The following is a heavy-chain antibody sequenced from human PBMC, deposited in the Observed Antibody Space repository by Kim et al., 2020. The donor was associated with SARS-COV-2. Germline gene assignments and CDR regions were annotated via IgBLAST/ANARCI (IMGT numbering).Heavy chain of an antibody. D-gene: IGHD2-15*01. V-gene: IGHV4-61*01. CDR2: ISHSGSP. J-gene: IGHJ4*02. CDR3: ARDTHGKGSEY. CDR1: GGSISGDNYY. Sequence: TETLSLTCIVSGGSISGDNYYWSWIRQPPGKGLEWIGYISHSGSPDYNPSLKRRLIISVDKSKNQFSLNMNSVTAADTAVYYCARDTHGKGSEYWGQGTL.